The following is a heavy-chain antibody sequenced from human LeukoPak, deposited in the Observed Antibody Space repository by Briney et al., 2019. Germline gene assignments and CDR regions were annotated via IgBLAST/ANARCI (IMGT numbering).Heavy chain of an antibody. CDR1: GYSFSNYW. CDR3: ARAPASVSNPYYFDS. CDR2: IYPGDYDT. D-gene: IGHD4-11*01. Sequence: GESLKISCKGSGYSFSNYWIAWVRQMPGKGLEYMGIIYPGDYDTRYSPSFRGQGPISVDKSIAPAYLQWASLKASDTATYYCARAPASVSNPYYFDSWGQGTLVTVSS. V-gene: IGHV5-51*01. J-gene: IGHJ4*02.